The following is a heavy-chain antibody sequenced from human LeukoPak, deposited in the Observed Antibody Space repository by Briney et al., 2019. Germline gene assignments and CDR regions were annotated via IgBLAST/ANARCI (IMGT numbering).Heavy chain of an antibody. CDR3: AKDRIHYDILTGYYLSLNSPPEYFQH. Sequence: GGSLRLSCAASGFTFSSYSMNWVRQAPGKGLEWVSYISSSSGYIYYADSVKGRFTISRDNAKNSLYLQMNSLRAEDTAVYYCAKDRIHYDILTGYYLSLNSPPEYFQHWGQGTLDTVSS. CDR1: GFTFSSYS. J-gene: IGHJ1*01. D-gene: IGHD3-9*01. CDR2: ISSSSGYI. V-gene: IGHV3-21*04.